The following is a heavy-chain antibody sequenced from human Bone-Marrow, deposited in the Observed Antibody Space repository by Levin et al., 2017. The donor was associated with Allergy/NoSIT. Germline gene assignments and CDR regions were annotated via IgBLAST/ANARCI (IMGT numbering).Heavy chain of an antibody. J-gene: IGHJ4*02. CDR3: ARCLGYGSNWPPLF. Sequence: GGSLRLSCAASGFTFDDYPMHWVRQAPGKGLEWVSLISWDGGSTYYADSVRGRFTISRDNSKNSLYLQMNNLRGEDTALYYCARCLGYGSNWPPLFWGQGTLVTVSS. CDR2: ISWDGGST. V-gene: IGHV3-43D*03. D-gene: IGHD6-13*01. CDR1: GFTFDDYP.